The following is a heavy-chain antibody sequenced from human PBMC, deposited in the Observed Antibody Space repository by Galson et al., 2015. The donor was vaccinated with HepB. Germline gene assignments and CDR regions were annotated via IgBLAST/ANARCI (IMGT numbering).Heavy chain of an antibody. J-gene: IGHJ4*02. CDR1: GFTFSSYS. V-gene: IGHV3-48*04. Sequence: SLRLSCAASGFTFSSYSMNWVRQAPGRGLEWVSYISSSSTTIYYADSVKGRFTISRDNAKNSLYLQMNSLRAGDTAVYYCVFLRGNDLKPLDYWGQGTLVTVSS. CDR2: ISSSSTTI. CDR3: VFLRGNDLKPLDY. D-gene: IGHD4-23*01.